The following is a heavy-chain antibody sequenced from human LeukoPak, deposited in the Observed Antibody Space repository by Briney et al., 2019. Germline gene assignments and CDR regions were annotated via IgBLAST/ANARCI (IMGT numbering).Heavy chain of an antibody. CDR3: ARGKANQLRSLYGMDV. CDR1: GFTFSSYW. Sequence: PGGSLRLSCAASGFTFSSYWMSWVRQAPGKGLEWVANIKQDGSEKYYVDSVKGRFTISRDNAKNSLYLQMNSLRAEDTAVYYCARGKANQLRSLYGMDVWGQGTTVTVSS. V-gene: IGHV3-7*01. J-gene: IGHJ6*02. CDR2: IKQDGSEK. D-gene: IGHD2-2*01.